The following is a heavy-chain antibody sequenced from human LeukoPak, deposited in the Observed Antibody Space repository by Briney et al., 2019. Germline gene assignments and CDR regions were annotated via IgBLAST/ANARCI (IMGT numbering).Heavy chain of an antibody. D-gene: IGHD3-9*01. Sequence: GASVKVSCKASGYTFTSYGISWVRQAPGQGLEWMGWISAYNGNTNYAQKLQGRVTMTTDTYTSTAYMELRSLRSDDTAVYYCARDSDRYYDILTGYPNYQYGMDVWGQGTTVTVSS. CDR1: GYTFTSYG. J-gene: IGHJ6*02. V-gene: IGHV1-18*01. CDR3: ARDSDRYYDILTGYPNYQYGMDV. CDR2: ISAYNGNT.